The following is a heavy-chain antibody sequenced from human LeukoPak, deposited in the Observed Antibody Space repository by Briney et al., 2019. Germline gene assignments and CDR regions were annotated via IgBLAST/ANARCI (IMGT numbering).Heavy chain of an antibody. Sequence: SETLSLTCAVSGYSISSGYYCGWIRQPPGKGLEWIGSIYHSGSTYYNPSLKSRATISVDTSKNQFSLKLSSVTAADTAVYYCARQIAYCSGGSCYSYWYFDLWGRGTLVTVSS. J-gene: IGHJ2*01. CDR3: ARQIAYCSGGSCYSYWYFDL. CDR2: IYHSGST. V-gene: IGHV4-38-2*01. D-gene: IGHD2-15*01. CDR1: GYSISSGYY.